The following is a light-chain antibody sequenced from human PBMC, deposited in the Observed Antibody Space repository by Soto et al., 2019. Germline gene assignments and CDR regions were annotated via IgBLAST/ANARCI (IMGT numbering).Light chain of an antibody. V-gene: IGLV2-14*01. Sequence: QSALTQPASVSGSPGQSITISCTGTSSDVGSYNYVSWYQQHPGKAPKLMIYEVSNRPSGVSNRFSGSKSGNTASLTISGLQAEDEADYYCISYTSSNTLEVFGGGTKVTVL. CDR1: SSDVGSYNY. J-gene: IGLJ3*02. CDR3: ISYTSSNTLEV. CDR2: EVS.